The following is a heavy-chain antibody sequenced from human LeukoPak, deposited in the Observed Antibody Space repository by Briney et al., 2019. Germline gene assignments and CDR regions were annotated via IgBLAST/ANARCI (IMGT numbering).Heavy chain of an antibody. V-gene: IGHV3-48*04. D-gene: IGHD4-17*01. Sequence: TGGSLRLSCAASGFTFSSYSMNWVRQAPGKGLEWVSYITFSSSIIYYADSVKGRFTISRDNAKNSLYLQTNSLRAEDTAVYYCVRMGRYGDYDYWGQGTLVTVSS. CDR2: ITFSSSII. CDR1: GFTFSSYS. J-gene: IGHJ4*02. CDR3: VRMGRYGDYDY.